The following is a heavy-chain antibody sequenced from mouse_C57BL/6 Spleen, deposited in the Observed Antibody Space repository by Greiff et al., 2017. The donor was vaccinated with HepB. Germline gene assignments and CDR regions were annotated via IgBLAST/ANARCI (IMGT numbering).Heavy chain of an antibody. Sequence: QVHVKQPGAELVRPGSSVKLSCKASGYTFTSYWMHWVKQRPIQGLEWIGNIDPSDSETHYNQKFKDKATLTVDKSSSTAYMQLSSLTSEDSAVYYCAREGPSSGYGAMDYWGQGTSVTVSS. CDR2: IDPSDSET. CDR1: GYTFTSYW. V-gene: IGHV1-52*01. D-gene: IGHD3-2*02. J-gene: IGHJ4*01. CDR3: AREGPSSGYGAMDY.